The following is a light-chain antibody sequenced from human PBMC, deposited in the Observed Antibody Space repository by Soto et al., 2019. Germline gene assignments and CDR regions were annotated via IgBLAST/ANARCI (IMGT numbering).Light chain of an antibody. J-gene: IGLJ1*01. Sequence: ALTQPASVSGSPGQSITISCTGTNSDVGSYNLVSWYQQHPGKAPKLMIYEVSKRPSGFSNRFSGSKSGNTASLTISGLQAEDEADYYCSSYAGSSTYVFGTGTKVTVL. CDR2: EVS. CDR1: NSDVGSYNL. V-gene: IGLV2-23*02. CDR3: SSYAGSSTYV.